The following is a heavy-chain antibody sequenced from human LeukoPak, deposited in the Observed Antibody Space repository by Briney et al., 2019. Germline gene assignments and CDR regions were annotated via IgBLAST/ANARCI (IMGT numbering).Heavy chain of an antibody. Sequence: ASVKVSCKASGYTFTSYGISWVRQAPGQGLEWMGWISAYNGNTNYAQKLQGRVTMTTDTSTSTAYMELRSLRSDDTAVYYCARDGEACSSTSCYRYYYYYMDVWGKGTTVTVSS. D-gene: IGHD2-2*01. CDR2: ISAYNGNT. J-gene: IGHJ6*03. CDR1: GYTFTSYG. V-gene: IGHV1-18*01. CDR3: ARDGEACSSTSCYRYYYYYMDV.